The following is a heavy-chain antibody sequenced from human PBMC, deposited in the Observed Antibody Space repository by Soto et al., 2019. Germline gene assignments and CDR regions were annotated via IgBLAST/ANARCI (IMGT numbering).Heavy chain of an antibody. CDR2: ISYDGSNK. CDR1: GFTFSSYA. CDR3: ARARVYYYCGMDV. V-gene: IGHV3-30-3*01. Sequence: QVQLVESGGGVVQPGRSLRLSCAASGFTFSSYAMHWVRQAPGKGLEWVAVISYDGSNKYYADSVKGRFTISRDNSKNTLYLQMNSLRAEDTAVYYCARARVYYYCGMDVWGQGTTVTVSS. J-gene: IGHJ6*02.